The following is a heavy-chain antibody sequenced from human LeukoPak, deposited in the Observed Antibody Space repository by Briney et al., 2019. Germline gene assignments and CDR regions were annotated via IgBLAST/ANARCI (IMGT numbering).Heavy chain of an antibody. D-gene: IGHD6-13*01. J-gene: IGHJ4*02. CDR1: GFTFSGYW. CDR3: ARASYISSWYFDY. Sequence: GGSLRLSCAASGFTFSGYWMHWVCQAPGKGLVWVSRIDSDGSSTTYADSVKGRFTISRDNAKNTLYLQMNSLRAEDTAVYYCARASYISSWYFDYWGQGTLVTVSS. CDR2: IDSDGSST. V-gene: IGHV3-74*01.